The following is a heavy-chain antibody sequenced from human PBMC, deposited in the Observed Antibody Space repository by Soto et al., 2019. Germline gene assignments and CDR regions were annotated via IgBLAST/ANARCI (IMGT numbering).Heavy chain of an antibody. J-gene: IGHJ4*02. CDR3: VRGSLYYYDGNDQVPDY. D-gene: IGHD3-16*01. Sequence: GESLKISCKGSGYSFSTYWIGWVRQLPGKGLEWMGVVHPDDSDTRYSPSFQGQVTISADKSIRTAYLQWSSLKASDTAMFYCVRGSLYYYDGNDQVPDYWGQGPLVTVSS. CDR2: VHPDDSDT. CDR1: GYSFSTYW. V-gene: IGHV5-51*01.